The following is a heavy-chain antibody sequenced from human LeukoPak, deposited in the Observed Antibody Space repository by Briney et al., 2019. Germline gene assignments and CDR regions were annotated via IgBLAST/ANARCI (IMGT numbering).Heavy chain of an antibody. J-gene: IGHJ4*02. CDR1: GFTFSSYA. CDR2: IRYDGSNK. Sequence: GRSLRLSCAASGFTFSSYAMYWVRQAPGKGLEWVAFIRYDGSNKYYADSVKGRFTISRDNSKNTLYLQMNSLRAEDTAVYYCARRAGAYSHPYDYWGQGTLVTVSS. CDR3: ARRAGAYSHPYDY. D-gene: IGHD4/OR15-4a*01. V-gene: IGHV3-30*14.